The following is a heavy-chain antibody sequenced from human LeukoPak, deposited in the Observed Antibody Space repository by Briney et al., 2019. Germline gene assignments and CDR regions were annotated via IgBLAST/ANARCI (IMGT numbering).Heavy chain of an antibody. CDR3: ARVSRIWFGEFAFDY. Sequence: GSLRLSCAASGFTFSNYYMSWIRQPPGKGLEWIGYIYYSGSTNYNPSLKSRVTISVDTSKNQFSLKLSSVTAADTAVYYCARVSRIWFGEFAFDYWGQGTLVTVSS. CDR2: IYYSGST. V-gene: IGHV4-59*01. CDR1: GFTFSNYY. J-gene: IGHJ4*02. D-gene: IGHD3-10*01.